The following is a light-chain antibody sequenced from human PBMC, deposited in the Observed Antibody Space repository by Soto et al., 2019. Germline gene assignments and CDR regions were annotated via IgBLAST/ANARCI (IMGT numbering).Light chain of an antibody. CDR1: QGISSY. J-gene: IGKJ1*01. Sequence: AIRMTQSPSSFSASTGDRVTITCRASQGISSYLAWYQQKPGKAPKLLIYAASTLQSGVPSRFSGSGSGTDLTLTISCLQSEDFATYYCQQYYSYLWTFGQGTKVEIK. V-gene: IGKV1-8*01. CDR3: QQYYSYLWT. CDR2: AAS.